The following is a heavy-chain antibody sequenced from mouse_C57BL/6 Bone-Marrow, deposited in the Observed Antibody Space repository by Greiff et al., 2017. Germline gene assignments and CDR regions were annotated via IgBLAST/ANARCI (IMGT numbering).Heavy chain of an antibody. Sequence: QVQLQQPGAELVRPGSSVKLFCKASGYTFTSYWMDWVKQRPGQGLEWIGNIYPSDSETHYNQKFKDKATLTVDKSSSTCYMQLSSLTSEDSAVYYCARRSSTMVTTWFAYGGQGTLVTVSA. D-gene: IGHD2-2*01. J-gene: IGHJ3*01. CDR3: ARRSSTMVTTWFAY. CDR1: GYTFTSYW. CDR2: IYPSDSET. V-gene: IGHV1-61*01.